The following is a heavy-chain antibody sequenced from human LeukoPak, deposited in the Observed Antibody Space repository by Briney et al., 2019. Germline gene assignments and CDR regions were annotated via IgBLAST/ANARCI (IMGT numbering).Heavy chain of an antibody. CDR3: ARLFKGSGWTFYFDY. V-gene: IGHV1-18*01. D-gene: IGHD6-19*01. CDR2: ISAYNGNT. J-gene: IGHJ4*02. CDR1: GYTFTSYG. Sequence: ASVKVSCKASGYTFTSYGISWVRQAPGQGLEWMEWISAYNGNTNYAQKLQGRVTMTTDTSTSTAYMELRSLRSDDTAVYYCARLFKGSGWTFYFDYWGQGTLVTVSS.